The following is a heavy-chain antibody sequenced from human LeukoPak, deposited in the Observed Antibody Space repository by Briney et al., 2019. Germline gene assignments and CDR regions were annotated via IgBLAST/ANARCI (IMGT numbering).Heavy chain of an antibody. Sequence: SETLSLTCAVYGGSSSGYYWSWIRQPPGKGLEWIGEINHSGSTNYNPSLKSRVTISVDTSKNQFSLKLSSVTAADTAVYYCARGRNGYCSSTSCYRFDYWGQGTLVTVSS. V-gene: IGHV4-34*01. CDR3: ARGRNGYCSSTSCYRFDY. J-gene: IGHJ4*02. CDR2: INHSGST. D-gene: IGHD2-2*01. CDR1: GGSSSGYY.